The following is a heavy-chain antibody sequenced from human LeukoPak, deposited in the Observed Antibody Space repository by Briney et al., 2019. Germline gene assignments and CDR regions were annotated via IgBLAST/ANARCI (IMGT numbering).Heavy chain of an antibody. CDR3: ASLERYCSSTSCSKGKNWFDP. J-gene: IGHJ5*02. D-gene: IGHD2-2*01. CDR1: GYTFTGYY. Sequence: ASVKVSCKXSGYTFTGYYMHWVRQAPGQGLEWMGRINPNSGGTNYSQKFQGRVTITADKSTSTAYMELSSLRSEDTAVYYCASLERYCSSTSCSKGKNWFDPWGQGTLVTVSS. V-gene: IGHV1-2*06. CDR2: INPNSGGT.